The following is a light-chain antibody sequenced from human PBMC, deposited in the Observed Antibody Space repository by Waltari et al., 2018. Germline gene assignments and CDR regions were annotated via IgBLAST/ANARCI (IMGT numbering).Light chain of an antibody. CDR2: EVS. CDR1: SSDVGGLKY. CDR3: SSYTSSTTGI. V-gene: IGLV2-14*01. J-gene: IGLJ2*01. Sequence: QSALTQPDSVSGSPGQSITISCTGTSSDVGGLKYVSWYQQHPGKAPKVIIYEVSNRASGVPNRFSGSKSGNSASLTISGLQAEDEADYYCSSYTSSTTGIFGGGTRLTVL.